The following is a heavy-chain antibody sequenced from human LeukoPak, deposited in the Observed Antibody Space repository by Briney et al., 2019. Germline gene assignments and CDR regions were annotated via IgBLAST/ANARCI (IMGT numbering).Heavy chain of an antibody. Sequence: PGGSLRLSCAASGFTFSDGWMNWVRQAPGKGLEWVGRIKSKTDGGTTDYAAPVKGRFTISGDDSKNTLYLQMNSLRAEDTAVYYCAKLSQTYYDFWSGASFDYWGQGTLVTVSS. J-gene: IGHJ4*02. V-gene: IGHV3-15*01. D-gene: IGHD3-3*01. CDR1: GFTFSDGW. CDR2: IKSKTDGGTT. CDR3: AKLSQTYYDFWSGASFDY.